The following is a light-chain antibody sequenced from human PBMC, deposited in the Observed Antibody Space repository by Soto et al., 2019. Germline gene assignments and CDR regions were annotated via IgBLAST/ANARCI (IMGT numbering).Light chain of an antibody. CDR3: QQYGSSVWT. Sequence: ENVLTQSPGTLSLSPGERATLSCRASQSVRNNNLAWYQQKPGQAPRLLIYAASSRATDIPDRFSGSGSGTDFTLTISRLEPEDFAVYYCQQYGSSVWTFGQGTKVEIK. V-gene: IGKV3-20*01. J-gene: IGKJ1*01. CDR1: QSVRNNN. CDR2: AAS.